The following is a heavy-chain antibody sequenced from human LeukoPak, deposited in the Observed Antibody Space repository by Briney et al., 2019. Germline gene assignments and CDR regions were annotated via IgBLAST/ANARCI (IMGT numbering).Heavy chain of an antibody. J-gene: IGHJ4*02. CDR2: IYNSGST. D-gene: IGHD2/OR15-2a*01. V-gene: IGHV4-61*05. CDR3: ARSASYLRGPDY. CDR1: GDSISSGSFY. Sequence: SETLSLTCIVSGDSISSGSFYWGWIRQPPGKGLEWIGYIYNSGSTNYNPPLKSRVTISVDTSKNQFSLKLSSVTAADTAVYYCARSASYLRGPDYWGQGTLVTVSS.